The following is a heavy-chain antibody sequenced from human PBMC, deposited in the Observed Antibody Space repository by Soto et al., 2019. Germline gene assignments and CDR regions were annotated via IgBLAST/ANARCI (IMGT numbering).Heavy chain of an antibody. D-gene: IGHD2-8*01. CDR3: ARGYCTNGVCRNYYYYYYMDV. Sequence: ASVKVSCKASVGTFSSYTISWVRQAPGQGLEWMGRIIPILGIANYAQKFQGRVTITADKSTSTAYMELSSLRSEDTAVYYCARGYCTNGVCRNYYYYYYMDVWGKGTTVTVSS. V-gene: IGHV1-69*02. CDR1: VGTFSSYT. CDR2: IIPILGIA. J-gene: IGHJ6*03.